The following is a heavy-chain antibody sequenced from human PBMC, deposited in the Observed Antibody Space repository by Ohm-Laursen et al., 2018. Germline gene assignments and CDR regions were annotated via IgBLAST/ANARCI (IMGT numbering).Heavy chain of an antibody. J-gene: IGHJ3*02. Sequence: SETLSLTCTVSGASISSYYWSWIRQPAGKGLEWIGYIYYSGSTYYNPSLKSLVTISVDTSKNQFSLKLSSVTAADTAVYYCARRGPGTDAFDIWGQGTMVTVSS. D-gene: IGHD1/OR15-1a*01. CDR3: ARRGPGTDAFDI. CDR1: GASISSYY. V-gene: IGHV4-59*06. CDR2: IYYSGST.